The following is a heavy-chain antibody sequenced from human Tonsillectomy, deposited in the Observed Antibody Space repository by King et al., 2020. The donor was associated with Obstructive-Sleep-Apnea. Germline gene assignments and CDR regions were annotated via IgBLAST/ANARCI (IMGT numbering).Heavy chain of an antibody. CDR1: GYTFTSYY. Sequence: VQLVESGAEVKKPGASVKVSCTASGYTFTSYYMHWVRQAPGQGLEWMGIINPSGGSTSYAQKFQGRVTMTRDTSTSTVYMGLSSLRAEDTAVYYCASVLRLGELSRGYFDYWGQGTLVTVSS. CDR3: ASVLRLGELSRGYFDY. V-gene: IGHV1-46*03. D-gene: IGHD3-16*02. CDR2: INPSGGST. J-gene: IGHJ4*02.